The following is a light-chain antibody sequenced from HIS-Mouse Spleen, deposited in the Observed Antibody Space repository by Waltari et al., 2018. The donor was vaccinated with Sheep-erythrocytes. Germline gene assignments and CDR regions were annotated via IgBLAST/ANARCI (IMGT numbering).Light chain of an antibody. CDR2: DVS. CDR1: TRDVGGSNY. V-gene: IGLV2-11*01. CDR3: CSYAGSYNHV. J-gene: IGLJ1*01. Sequence: QSALTQPRSVSGSPGQSVTISCPGTTRDVGGSNYVPWYQPHPGKAPKLMIYDVSKRPSGVPDRFSGSKSGNTASLTISGLQAEDEADYYCCSYAGSYNHVFATGTKVTVL.